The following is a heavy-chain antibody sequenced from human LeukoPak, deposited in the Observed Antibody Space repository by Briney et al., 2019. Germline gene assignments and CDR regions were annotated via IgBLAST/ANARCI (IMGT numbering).Heavy chain of an antibody. CDR1: GGSISSYY. CDR3: ARQGRFYYYGMDV. D-gene: IGHD3-10*01. CDR2: IYYSGST. J-gene: IGHJ6*02. Sequence: PSETLSLTCTVSGGSISSYYWSWIRQPPGKGLEWIGYIYYSGSTNYNPSFKSRVAISVATSKDQFSLHLNSVTAADSAVYYCARQGRFYYYGMDVWGQGTTVTVSS. V-gene: IGHV4-59*08.